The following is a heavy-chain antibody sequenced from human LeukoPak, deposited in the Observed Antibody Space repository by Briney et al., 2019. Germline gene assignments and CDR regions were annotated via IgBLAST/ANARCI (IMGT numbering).Heavy chain of an antibody. J-gene: IGHJ4*02. V-gene: IGHV1-69*13. CDR1: GGTFGSYA. D-gene: IGHD6-13*01. CDR3: ARDEEKAAGSL. CDR2: IIPLFGAP. Sequence: SVKVSFKPSGGTFGSYAISWVRQAPGQGLEWVGGIIPLFGAPLYAQKFQGRVTITADERTSTVYMDLSSLRSDDTAVYYCARDEEKAAGSLWGQGTPVIVSS.